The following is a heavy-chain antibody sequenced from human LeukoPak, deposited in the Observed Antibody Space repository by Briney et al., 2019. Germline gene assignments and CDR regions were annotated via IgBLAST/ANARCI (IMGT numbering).Heavy chain of an antibody. D-gene: IGHD6-6*01. CDR3: AKDYSSSF. Sequence: GGSLRLSCAASGFTVSSNYMSWVRQAPGMGLEWVSGISGSGDTTYYAESVKGRFTISRDNSRTTLYLQMNRLRAEDTAIYYCAKDYSSSFWGQGTLVTVSS. CDR1: GFTVSSNY. J-gene: IGHJ4*02. V-gene: IGHV3-23*01. CDR2: ISGSGDTT.